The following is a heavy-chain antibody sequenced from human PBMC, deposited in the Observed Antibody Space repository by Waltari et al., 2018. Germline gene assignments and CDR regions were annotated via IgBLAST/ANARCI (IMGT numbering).Heavy chain of an antibody. J-gene: IGHJ4*02. CDR1: GRTFSTYV. V-gene: IGHV1-69*12. D-gene: IGHD3-22*01. CDR3: ARSYYYDRIGDYPSLGAFDY. Sequence: QVQLVQSGAEVKKPGSSVKVSCKAAGRTFSTYVISRVRPAPGQGLEWMGGIIPIFGTPNYAQKFQGRVTIIADESTSTVYMELSSLRSEDTAVYYCARSYYYDRIGDYPSLGAFDYWGQGTLVTVSS. CDR2: IIPIFGTP.